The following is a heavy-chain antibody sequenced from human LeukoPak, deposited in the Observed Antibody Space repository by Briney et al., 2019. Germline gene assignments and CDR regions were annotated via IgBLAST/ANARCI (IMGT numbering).Heavy chain of an antibody. J-gene: IGHJ4*02. D-gene: IGHD6-13*01. CDR3: ARGGRQQLVWGLFGY. CDR2: ISSSSSYI. CDR1: GFTFSSYS. V-gene: IGHV3-21*01. Sequence: PGGSLRLSCAASGFTFSSYSMNWVRQAPGKGLEWVSSISSSSSYIYYADSVKGRFTISRDNAKNSLYLQMNSLRAEDTAVYYCARGGRQQLVWGLFGYWGQGTLVTVSS.